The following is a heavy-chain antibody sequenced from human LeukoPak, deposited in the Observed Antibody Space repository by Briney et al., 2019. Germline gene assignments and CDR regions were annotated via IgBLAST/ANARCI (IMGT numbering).Heavy chain of an antibody. Sequence: PSETLSLTCAVYGGSFSGYYWSWIRQPPGKGLEWIGEINHSGSTNYNPSLKSRVTISVDTSKNQFSLKLSSVTAADTAVYYCARSRRYQLLRHAFDIWGQGTMGTVSS. CDR3: ARSRRYQLLRHAFDI. CDR1: GGSFSGYY. V-gene: IGHV4-34*01. CDR2: INHSGST. D-gene: IGHD2-2*01. J-gene: IGHJ3*02.